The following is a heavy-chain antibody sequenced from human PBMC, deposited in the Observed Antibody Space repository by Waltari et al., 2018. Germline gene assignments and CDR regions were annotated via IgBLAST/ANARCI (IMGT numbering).Heavy chain of an antibody. Sequence: QLQLQESGPGLVKHSETLSLTCTVSGGSTSNFPYYWGWIRQSPEKGLEWIGIAHYSGTTHYTPSLRSRVTISVDTSKNQFSLKLSSVTAADTAVYYCARESGRDYFLDYWGQGTLVTVSS. D-gene: IGHD3-10*01. CDR2: AHYSGTT. CDR3: ARESGRDYFLDY. V-gene: IGHV4-39*07. CDR1: GGSTSNFPYY. J-gene: IGHJ4*02.